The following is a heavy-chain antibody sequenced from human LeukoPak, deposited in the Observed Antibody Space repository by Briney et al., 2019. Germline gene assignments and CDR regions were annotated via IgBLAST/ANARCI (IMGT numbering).Heavy chain of an antibody. CDR3: AKQTYFWSGFDY. Sequence: PSETLSLTCAVSGYSISSGYYWGWIRQPPGKGLEWIGSIYHSGSTYYNPSLKSRVTISVDTSKNQFSLKLSSVTAADTAVYYCAKQTYFWSGFDYWGQGTLVTVSS. J-gene: IGHJ4*02. CDR2: IYHSGST. CDR1: GYSISSGYY. D-gene: IGHD3-3*01. V-gene: IGHV4-38-2*01.